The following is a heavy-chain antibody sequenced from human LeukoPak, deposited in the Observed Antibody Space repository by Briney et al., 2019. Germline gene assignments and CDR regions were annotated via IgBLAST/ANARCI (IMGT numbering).Heavy chain of an antibody. Sequence: SETLSLTCTVSGGSISSSSYYWGWIRQPPGKGLEWIGSIYYSGSTYYNPSLKSRVTISVDTSKNQFSLKLSSVTAADTAVYYCARRLAARVYFDYWGQGTLVTVSS. CDR2: IYYSGST. CDR3: ARRLAARVYFDY. CDR1: GGSISSSSYY. J-gene: IGHJ4*02. D-gene: IGHD6-6*01. V-gene: IGHV4-39*01.